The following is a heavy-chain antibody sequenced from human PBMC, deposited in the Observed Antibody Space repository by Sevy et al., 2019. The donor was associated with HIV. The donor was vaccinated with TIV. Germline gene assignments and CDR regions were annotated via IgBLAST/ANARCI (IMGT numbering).Heavy chain of an antibody. V-gene: IGHV3-30-3*01. J-gene: IGHJ4*02. CDR3: ARDNSGYFFFDY. CDR2: ISQTYDGSNK. Sequence: GGSLRLSCAASGFTFGSYTLHWVRQAPGKGLEWVAVISQTYDGSNKYYTDSVKGRFTISRDNSKNTLYLQLNSLRAEDTAVYYCARDNSGYFFFDYWGQGTLVTVSS. CDR1: GFTFGSYT. D-gene: IGHD3-22*01.